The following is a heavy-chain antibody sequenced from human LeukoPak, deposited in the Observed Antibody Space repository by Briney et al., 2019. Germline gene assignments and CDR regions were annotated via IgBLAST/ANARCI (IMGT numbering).Heavy chain of an antibody. CDR1: GGTFSSYA. CDR2: IIPILGIA. D-gene: IGHD6-13*01. CDR3: ARDERGGSSWSYNWFDP. Sequence: SVKVSCKASGGTFSSYAISWVRQAPGQGLEWMGRIIPILGIANYAQKFQGRVTITADKSTSTAYMELSSLRSEDTAVYYCARDERGGSSWSYNWFDPWGQGTLVTVSS. J-gene: IGHJ5*02. V-gene: IGHV1-69*04.